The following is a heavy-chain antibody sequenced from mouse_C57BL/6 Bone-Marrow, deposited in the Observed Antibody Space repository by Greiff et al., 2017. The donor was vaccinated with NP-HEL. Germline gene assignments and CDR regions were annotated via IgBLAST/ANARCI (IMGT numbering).Heavy chain of an antibody. J-gene: IGHJ4*01. D-gene: IGHD1-1*01. Sequence: EVNVVESEGGLVQPGSSMKLSCTASGFTFSDYYMAWVRQVPEKGLEWVANINYDGSSTYYLDSLKSRFIISRDNAKNILYLQMSSLKSEDTATYYCARGEVVHYYAMDYWGQGTSVTVSS. CDR3: ARGEVVHYYAMDY. CDR2: INYDGSST. CDR1: GFTFSDYY. V-gene: IGHV5-16*01.